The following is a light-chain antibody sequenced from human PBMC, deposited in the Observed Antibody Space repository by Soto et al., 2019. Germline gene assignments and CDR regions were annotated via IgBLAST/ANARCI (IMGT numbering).Light chain of an antibody. Sequence: EIVMTQSPATLSVSPGDRATLSCRASQSVTSNLAWYQQKPGQAPRLLIYGASTRATGIPDRFSGSVSGTDFTLTISRLEPEDFAVYYCQHYDSARWTFGLGTKV. CDR2: GAS. J-gene: IGKJ1*01. CDR3: QHYDSARWT. V-gene: IGKV3-15*01. CDR1: QSVTSN.